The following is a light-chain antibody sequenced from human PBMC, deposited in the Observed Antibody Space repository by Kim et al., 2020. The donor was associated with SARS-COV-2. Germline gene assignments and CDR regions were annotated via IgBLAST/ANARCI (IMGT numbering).Light chain of an antibody. CDR3: SSYTSSNTYV. CDR1: YAR. V-gene: IGLV2-18*02. J-gene: IGLJ1*01. Sequence: YARVSWYQQPPGTAPKLMIYEVNDRPSGVPDRLSGSKSGNTASLTISGLQPEDEADYYCSSYTSSNTYVFGTGTKVTVL. CDR2: EVN.